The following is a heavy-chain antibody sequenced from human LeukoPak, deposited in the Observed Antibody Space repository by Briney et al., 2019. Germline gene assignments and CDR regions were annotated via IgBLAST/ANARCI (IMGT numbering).Heavy chain of an antibody. D-gene: IGHD5-18*01. Sequence: PGGSLRLSCAASGFIFSEFYMSWVRQSPGKGLEWISYISGSGHDINYVDSVKGRFTISRDNSKNTLYLQMNSLRAEDTAVYFCAKDKGYSYGYWIFDYWGQGTLVTVSS. CDR3: AKDKGYSYGYWIFDY. CDR1: GFIFSEFY. V-gene: IGHV3-11*06. J-gene: IGHJ4*02. CDR2: ISGSGHDI.